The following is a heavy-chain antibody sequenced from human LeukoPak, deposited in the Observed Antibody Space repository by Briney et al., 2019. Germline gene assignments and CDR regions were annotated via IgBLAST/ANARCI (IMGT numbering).Heavy chain of an antibody. J-gene: IGHJ4*02. CDR3: ATTSGH. Sequence: PSETLSLTCAVYGAPFSGYWWYLIRQPPGKGLEWIGEINQSRITNYNPSLKSRVSISVDTSKNQFSLKLSSVTAADTAVYYCATTSGHWGQGTLVTVSS. CDR2: INQSRIT. V-gene: IGHV4-34*01. CDR1: GAPFSGYW.